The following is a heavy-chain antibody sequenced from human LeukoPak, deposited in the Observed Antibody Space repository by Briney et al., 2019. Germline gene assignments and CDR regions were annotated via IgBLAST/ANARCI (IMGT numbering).Heavy chain of an antibody. J-gene: IGHJ6*02. Sequence: ASVKVSCKASGYTFTGYYIHWVRQAPGQGLEWMGRINPNSGGTNYAQKFQGRVTMTRDTSISTAYMELSRLRSDDTAVYYCARDTIGYCSSTSCPSWDWGYYYYGMDVWGQGTTVTVSS. CDR1: GYTFTGYY. D-gene: IGHD2-2*01. CDR2: INPNSGGT. V-gene: IGHV1-2*06. CDR3: ARDTIGYCSSTSCPSWDWGYYYYGMDV.